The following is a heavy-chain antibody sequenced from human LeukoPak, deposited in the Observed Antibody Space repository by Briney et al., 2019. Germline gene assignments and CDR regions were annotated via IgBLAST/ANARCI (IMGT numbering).Heavy chain of an antibody. D-gene: IGHD6-13*01. J-gene: IGHJ5*02. CDR1: GGFISSSSYY. Sequence: SETLSLTCTVSGGFISSSSYYWGWIRQPPGKGLEWIGSIYYSGSTYYNPSLKSRVTISVDTSKNQFSLKLSSVTAADTAVYYCARERTYSSSWYVVDWFDPWGQGTLVTVSS. CDR3: ARERTYSSSWYVVDWFDP. V-gene: IGHV4-39*07. CDR2: IYYSGST.